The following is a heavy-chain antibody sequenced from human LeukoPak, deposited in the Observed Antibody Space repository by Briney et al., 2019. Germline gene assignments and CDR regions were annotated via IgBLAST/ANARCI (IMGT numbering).Heavy chain of an antibody. CDR1: GGSISSYY. CDR3: ARSSDHCSSTSCSTPFDY. V-gene: IGHV4-59*01. CDR2: IYYSGSI. Sequence: SETLSLTCTVSGGSISSYYWSWIRQPPGKGLEWIGYIYYSGSINYNPSLKSRVTISVDTSKNQFSLKLSSMTAADTAVYYCARSSDHCSSTSCSTPFDYWGQGTLVTVSS. D-gene: IGHD2-2*01. J-gene: IGHJ4*02.